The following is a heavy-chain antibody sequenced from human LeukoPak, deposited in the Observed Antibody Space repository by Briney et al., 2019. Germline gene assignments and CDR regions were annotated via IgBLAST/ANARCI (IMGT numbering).Heavy chain of an antibody. V-gene: IGHV1-2*06. J-gene: IGHJ3*02. CDR1: GYTFTGYY. CDR2: INPNGGGT. D-gene: IGHD3-10*01. Sequence: ASVKVSCKASGYTFTGYYIHWVRQAPGQGLGWMGRINPNGGGTNYAQNFQGRVTMTRDTSISTAYMELSRLRSDDTAVYYCARPESYYGSVHAFDIWGQGTMVTVSS. CDR3: ARPESYYGSVHAFDI.